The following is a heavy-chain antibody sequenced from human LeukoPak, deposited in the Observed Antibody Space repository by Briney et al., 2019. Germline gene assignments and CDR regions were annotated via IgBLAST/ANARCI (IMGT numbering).Heavy chain of an antibody. D-gene: IGHD3-10*01. V-gene: IGHV4-39*01. CDR1: VGSISSSSYY. CDR2: IYYSGST. CDR3: ARLPRWGSGSYIY. J-gene: IGHJ4*02. Sequence: SETLSLTCTVSVGSISSSSYYWGWIRQPPGKGLEWIGSIYYSGSTYYNPSLKSRVTISVDTSKNQFSLKLSSVTAADTAVYYCARLPRWGSGSYIYWGQGTLVTVSS.